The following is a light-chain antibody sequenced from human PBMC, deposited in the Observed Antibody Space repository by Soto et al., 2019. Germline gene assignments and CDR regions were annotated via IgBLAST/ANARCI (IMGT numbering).Light chain of an antibody. V-gene: IGKV1-12*01. CDR1: QAISSL. CDR2: SAS. CDR3: QQGNSFPLT. Sequence: DIQMTQSPSSVSASVGDRVTITCRASQAISSLLAWFQQKPGEAPRLLIYSASSLHSGVPSRFSGSGSGTDFTLTISSLQPEDFATYYCQQGNSFPLTFGGGTKVELK. J-gene: IGKJ4*01.